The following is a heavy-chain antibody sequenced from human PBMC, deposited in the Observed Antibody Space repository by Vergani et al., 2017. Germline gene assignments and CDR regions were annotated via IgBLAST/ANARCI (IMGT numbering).Heavy chain of an antibody. CDR3: ARVTMVRGVTTFRYYDGMDV. D-gene: IGHD3-10*01. CDR1: GGTFSSYA. Sequence: QVQLVQSGAEVKKPGSSVKVSCKASGGTFSSYAISWVRQAPGQGLEWMGGIIPIFGTANYAQKFQGRVTITADESTSTAYMELSSLRSEDTAVYYCARVTMVRGVTTFRYYDGMDVWGQGTTVTVSS. CDR2: IIPIFGTA. J-gene: IGHJ6*02. V-gene: IGHV1-69*01.